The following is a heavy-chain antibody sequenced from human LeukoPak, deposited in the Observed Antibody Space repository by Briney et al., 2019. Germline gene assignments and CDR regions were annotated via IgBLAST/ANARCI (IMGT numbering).Heavy chain of an antibody. V-gene: IGHV1-2*02. D-gene: IGHD3-22*01. CDR2: ILPHSGDT. CDR1: GYSFSVYY. CDR3: ARGATLIQVIILPENYYYMDV. Sequence: ASVKVSCKASGYSFSVYYIQWLRQVPGEGLEWVGWILPHSGDTYYAQKFRGRVTMTRDTSMSTAYMELERLSSDDTALYYCARGATLIQVIILPENYYYMDVWGKGTTVTVSS. J-gene: IGHJ6*03.